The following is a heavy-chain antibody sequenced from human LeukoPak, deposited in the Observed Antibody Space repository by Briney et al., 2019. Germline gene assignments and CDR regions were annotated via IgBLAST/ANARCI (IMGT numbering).Heavy chain of an antibody. CDR1: GFSFSSYG. CDR2: ISYDGSHK. CDR3: AKSDYSYDSSGYLGVDY. Sequence: GGSLRLSCAASGFSFSSYGMHWVRQGPGKGLEWVAVISYDGSHKYYADSVKGRFAISRDHSKSTLYLQMNSLRAEDTAVYYCAKSDYSYDSSGYLGVDYWGQGTLVTVSS. D-gene: IGHD3-22*01. V-gene: IGHV3-30*18. J-gene: IGHJ4*02.